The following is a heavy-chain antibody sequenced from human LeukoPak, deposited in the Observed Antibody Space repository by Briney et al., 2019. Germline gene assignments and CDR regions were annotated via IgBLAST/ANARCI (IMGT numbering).Heavy chain of an antibody. CDR1: GGTFSSYA. CDR2: IIPIFGTA. J-gene: IGHJ4*02. Sequence: SVKVSCKASGGTFSSYAISWVRQAPGQGREWMGGIIPIFGTANYAQKFQGRVTITTDESTSTAYMELSSLRSEDTAVYYCARGPVYYGSGSYSPFDYWGQGTLVTVSS. CDR3: ARGPVYYGSGSYSPFDY. D-gene: IGHD3-10*01. V-gene: IGHV1-69*05.